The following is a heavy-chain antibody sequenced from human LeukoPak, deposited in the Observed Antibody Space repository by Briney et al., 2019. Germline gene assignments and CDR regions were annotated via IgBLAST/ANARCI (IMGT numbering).Heavy chain of an antibody. CDR1: GFTFSSYW. CDR2: IKQDGDEK. V-gene: IGHV3-7*03. D-gene: IGHD1-26*01. CDR3: AKDGGRRDDY. J-gene: IGHJ4*02. Sequence: GGSLRLSCAASGFTFSSYWMTWVRQAPGKGLEWVANIKQDGDEKYYVDSVKGRFTISRDNAKNSLYLQMNSLRADDTAIYYCAKDGGRRDDYWGQGTLVTVSS.